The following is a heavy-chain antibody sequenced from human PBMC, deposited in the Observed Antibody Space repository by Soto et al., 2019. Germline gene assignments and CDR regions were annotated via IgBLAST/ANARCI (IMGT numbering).Heavy chain of an antibody. Sequence: PGGSLRLSCAASGFTFSTYAMSWVRQAPGKGLEWVSGISGSGGSTYYADSVKGRFTISRDNSKNTLYLQMNSLGAEDTAVYYCAKGLAAAGIFYGMDVWGQGTTVTVS. CDR1: GFTFSTYA. V-gene: IGHV3-23*01. CDR2: ISGSGGST. J-gene: IGHJ6*02. CDR3: AKGLAAAGIFYGMDV. D-gene: IGHD6-13*01.